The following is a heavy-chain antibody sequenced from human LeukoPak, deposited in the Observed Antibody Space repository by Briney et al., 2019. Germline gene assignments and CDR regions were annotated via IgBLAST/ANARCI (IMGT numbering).Heavy chain of an antibody. CDR1: GGSISSGGFY. V-gene: IGHV4-31*03. Sequence: NPSETLSLTCTVPGGSISSGGFYWSWIRQRPGKGLEWIGYIHSSGKTYYNSSLKSRVNISVDTSKKQFSLKLSSVTAADTAVYYCARDLWGSVGATEGGTIVDYWGQGTLVTVSS. J-gene: IGHJ4*02. CDR2: IHSSGKT. D-gene: IGHD1-26*01. CDR3: ARDLWGSVGATEGGTIVDY.